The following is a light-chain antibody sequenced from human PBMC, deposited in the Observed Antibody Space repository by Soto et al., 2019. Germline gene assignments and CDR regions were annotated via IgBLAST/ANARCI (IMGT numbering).Light chain of an antibody. CDR2: GAS. J-gene: IGKJ5*01. V-gene: IGKV3-20*01. CDR3: QQYGSSPIN. CDR1: RSVSSSY. Sequence: EIVMTQSPATLSLSPVEIATLSFISSRSVSSSYLAWYQQKPGQAPRLLIYGASSRATGIPDRFSGSGSGTDFTLTISRLEPEDFAVYYCQQYGSSPINCGQGTRLEIK.